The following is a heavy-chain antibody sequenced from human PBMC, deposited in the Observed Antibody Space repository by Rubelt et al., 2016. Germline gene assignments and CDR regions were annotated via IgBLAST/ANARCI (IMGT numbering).Heavy chain of an antibody. CDR3: ARVGFYYDSGSYVD. CDR2: INPSGGST. J-gene: IGHJ4*02. V-gene: IGHV1-46*01. D-gene: IGHD3-10*01. CDR1: GYTFTSYY. Sequence: QVQLVQSGAEVKKPGASVKVSCKASGYTFTSYYMHWVRQAPGQGLEWMGIINPSGGSTTYGQKFQGRVTMTRDTSTSTVYMDLSSLRCEDTAVYYCARVGFYYDSGSYVDWGQGTLVTVSS.